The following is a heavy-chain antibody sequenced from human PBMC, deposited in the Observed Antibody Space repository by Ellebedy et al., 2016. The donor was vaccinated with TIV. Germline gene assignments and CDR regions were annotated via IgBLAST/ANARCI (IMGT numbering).Heavy chain of an antibody. D-gene: IGHD5/OR15-5a*01. CDR1: GGSMIAYY. CDR3: VRDTDREVSDV. CDR2: IYSTGST. Sequence: MPSETLSLTCSVSGGSMIAYYWIWVRQPAGRKLEWIGRIYSTGSTNYNPSLKSRVTMSLDTSKNQFSLRLTSVTAADTAVYYCVRDTDREVSDVWGQGTTVTVSS. J-gene: IGHJ6*02. V-gene: IGHV4-4*07.